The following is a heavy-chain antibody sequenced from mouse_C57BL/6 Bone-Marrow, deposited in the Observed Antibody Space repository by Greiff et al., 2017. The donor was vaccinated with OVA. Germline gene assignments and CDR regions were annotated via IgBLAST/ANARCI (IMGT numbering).Heavy chain of an antibody. D-gene: IGHD1-1*01. V-gene: IGHV1-18*01. CDR3: ASRATAVARGYFDV. Sequence: VQLQQSGPELVKPGASVKIPCKASGYTFTDYNMDWVKQSHGKSLEWIGDINPNNGGTIYNQKFKGKATLTVDKSSSTAYMELRSLTSEDTAVYYCASRATAVARGYFDVWGTGTTVTVSS. CDR1: GYTFTDYN. J-gene: IGHJ1*03. CDR2: INPNNGGT.